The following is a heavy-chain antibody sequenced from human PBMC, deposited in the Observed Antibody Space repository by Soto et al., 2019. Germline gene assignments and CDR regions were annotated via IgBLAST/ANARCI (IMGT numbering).Heavy chain of an antibody. D-gene: IGHD3-22*01. CDR2: IYPGDSDT. CDR1: GYSFTTYW. CDR3: ASCSSDSSGRNSDY. Sequence: PGESLKISCKASGYSFTTYWIGWVRQMPGKGLEWMGIIYPGDSDTRYSPSFQGQVTISAAKAINTAYLQWSGLKASDTAMYYCASCSSDSSGRNSDYWGQGTLVTSPQ. J-gene: IGHJ4*02. V-gene: IGHV5-51*01.